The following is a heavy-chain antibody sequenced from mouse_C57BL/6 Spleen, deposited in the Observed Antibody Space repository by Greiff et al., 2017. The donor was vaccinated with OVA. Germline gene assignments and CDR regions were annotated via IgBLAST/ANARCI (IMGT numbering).Heavy chain of an antibody. Sequence: VQLQQSGPELVKPGASVKISCKASGYSFTDYNMNWVKQSNGKSLEWIGVINPNYGTTSYNQKFKGKATLPVDQSSSTAYMQLNSLTSEDSAVYYCARARDSNYEAWFAYWGQGTLVTVSA. V-gene: IGHV1-39*01. CDR1: GYSFTDYN. J-gene: IGHJ3*01. D-gene: IGHD2-5*01. CDR2: INPNYGTT. CDR3: ARARDSNYEAWFAY.